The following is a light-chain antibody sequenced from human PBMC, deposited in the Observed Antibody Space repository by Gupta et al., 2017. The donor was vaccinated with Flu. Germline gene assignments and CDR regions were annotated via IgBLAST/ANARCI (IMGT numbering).Light chain of an antibody. Sequence: KFMLTHPHSGSESPVKTVAVSCTRSSSSIATNYVQCYPQRPGTSPTTALYEYNRRTSEVPVRFSASIDSSANTASLTISGLKTEDEADYYCQSYDSVNRDVVFGGGTKLTVL. CDR2: EYN. CDR3: QSYDSVNRDVV. J-gene: IGLJ2*01. CDR1: SSSIATNY. V-gene: IGLV6-57*01.